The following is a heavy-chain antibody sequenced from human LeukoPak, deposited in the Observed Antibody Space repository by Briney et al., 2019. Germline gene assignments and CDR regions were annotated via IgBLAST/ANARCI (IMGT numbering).Heavy chain of an antibody. CDR2: ISSSSSYI. V-gene: IGHV3-21*01. Sequence: GGSLRLSCAASGFTFSSSGFTFSSYSKNWVRQAPGKGLEWVSSISSSSSYIYYADSVKGRFTISRDNAKNSLYLQMNSLRAEDTAIYYCASRDGYDYWGQGTLVTVSS. J-gene: IGHJ4*02. CDR1: GFTFSSSGFTFSSYS. D-gene: IGHD5-24*01. CDR3: ASRDGYDY.